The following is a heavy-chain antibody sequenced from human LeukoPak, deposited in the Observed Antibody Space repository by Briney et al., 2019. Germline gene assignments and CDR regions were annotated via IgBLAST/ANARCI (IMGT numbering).Heavy chain of an antibody. J-gene: IGHJ4*02. CDR2: IYYSGST. D-gene: IGHD4-11*01. Sequence: PSETLSLTCTVSGGSISSDYWSWIRQPPGKGLEWIGYIYYSGSTNYNPSLKSRVTISLDASKNQFSLKLSSVTAADTAVYYCARLTVTTNFDYWGQGTLVNVSS. CDR1: GGSISSDY. V-gene: IGHV4-59*01. CDR3: ARLTVTTNFDY.